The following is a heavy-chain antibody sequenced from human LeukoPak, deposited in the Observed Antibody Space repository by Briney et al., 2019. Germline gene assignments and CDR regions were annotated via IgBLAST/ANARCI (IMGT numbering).Heavy chain of an antibody. CDR3: VTTTRSRALDY. CDR1: GFTFSTQW. V-gene: IGHV3-7*01. Sequence: GGSLRLSCTASGFTFSTQWMSWVRQALGKGLEWVANIRQDGSETQYVDSMKGRFTISRDNAKNSLYLQMNSLRAEDTAMYYCVTTTRSRALDYWAQGTLVTVSS. CDR2: IRQDGSET. D-gene: IGHD1-26*01. J-gene: IGHJ4*02.